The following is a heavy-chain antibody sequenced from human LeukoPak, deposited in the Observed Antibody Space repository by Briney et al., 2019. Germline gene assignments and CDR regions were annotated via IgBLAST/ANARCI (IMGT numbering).Heavy chain of an antibody. J-gene: IGHJ4*02. CDR2: ISGSGGST. Sequence: TGGSLRLSCAASAFTFSSYAMSWVRQAPGKGLEWVSAISGSGGSTYYADSVKGRFTISRDNSKNTLYLQMNSLRAEDTAVYYCAKSPPSSGRSPFDYWGQGTLVTVSS. CDR3: AKSPPSSGRSPFDY. V-gene: IGHV3-23*01. D-gene: IGHD6-19*01. CDR1: AFTFSSYA.